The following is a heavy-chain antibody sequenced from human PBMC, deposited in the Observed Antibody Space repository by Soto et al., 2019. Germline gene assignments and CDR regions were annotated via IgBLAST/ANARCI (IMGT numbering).Heavy chain of an antibody. CDR1: GYTFTSYG. D-gene: IGHD5-18*01. V-gene: IGHV1-18*01. CDR2: ISAYNGNT. J-gene: IGHJ4*02. CDR3: ARAVDTAMVPVYFDY. Sequence: ASVKVSCKASGYTFTSYGISWVRQAPGQGLEWMGWISAYNGNTNYAQKLQGRVTMTTDTSTSTAYMELRSLRSDDTAVYYCARAVDTAMVPVYFDYWGQGTLGTV.